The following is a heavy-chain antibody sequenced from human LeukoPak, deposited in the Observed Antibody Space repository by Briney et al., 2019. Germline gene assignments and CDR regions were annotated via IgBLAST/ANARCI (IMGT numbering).Heavy chain of an antibody. V-gene: IGHV3-15*01. CDR2: IKSKTDGGTT. CDR1: GFTFSNAW. J-gene: IGHJ4*02. D-gene: IGHD2-2*01. Sequence: PGGSLRLSCAASGFTFSNAWMSWVRQAPGKGLEWVGRIKSKTDGGTTDYAAPVKGRFTISRDDSKNTLYLQMNSLRAEDTAVYYCARHLSSTADHWGQGTLVTVSS. CDR3: ARHLSSTADH.